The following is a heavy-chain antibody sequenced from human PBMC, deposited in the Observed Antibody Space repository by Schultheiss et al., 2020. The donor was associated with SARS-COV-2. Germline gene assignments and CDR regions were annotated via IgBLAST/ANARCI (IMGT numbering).Heavy chain of an antibody. CDR2: ISAYNGNT. J-gene: IGHJ4*02. CDR3: AREGRRGSSWYLSH. CDR1: GYTFTSYG. Sequence: ASVKVSCKASGYTFTSYGISWVRQAPGQGLEWMGWISAYNGNTNYAQNFQGRVTFTRDTSTSTAYMELRSLRSDDTALYYCAREGRRGSSWYLSHWGQGTLVTVSS. D-gene: IGHD6-13*01. V-gene: IGHV1-18*04.